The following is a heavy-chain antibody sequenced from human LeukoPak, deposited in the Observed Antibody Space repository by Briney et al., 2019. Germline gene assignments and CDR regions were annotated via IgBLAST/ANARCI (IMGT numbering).Heavy chain of an antibody. Sequence: PSETLSLTCTVSGGSLSSGGYYWSWIRQHPGTGLEWIGYIYYSGSTYYNPSLKSRVTISVDTSKNQFSLKLSSVTAADTAVYYCARADSGSYALYYYYGMDVWGQGTTVTVSS. D-gene: IGHD1-26*01. J-gene: IGHJ6*02. CDR1: GGSLSSGGYY. CDR3: ARADSGSYALYYYYGMDV. V-gene: IGHV4-31*03. CDR2: IYYSGST.